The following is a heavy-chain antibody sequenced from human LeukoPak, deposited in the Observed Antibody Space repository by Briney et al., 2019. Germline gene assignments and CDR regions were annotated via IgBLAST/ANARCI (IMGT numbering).Heavy chain of an antibody. CDR1: GFTVSNNY. Sequence: GGSLRLSCAGSGFTVSNNYMAWVRQAPGKGLEWVSVIYDGGFTEYTDSVKGRFTISRDNSKNTLYLQMNSLRTEDTAVYYCAKVGLTVTTILDYFDYWGQGTLVTVSS. CDR3: AKVGLTVTTILDYFDY. CDR2: IYDGGFT. V-gene: IGHV3-66*01. J-gene: IGHJ4*02. D-gene: IGHD4-11*01.